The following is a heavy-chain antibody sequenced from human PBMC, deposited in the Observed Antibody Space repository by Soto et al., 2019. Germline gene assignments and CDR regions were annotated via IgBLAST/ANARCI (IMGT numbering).Heavy chain of an antibody. V-gene: IGHV1-69*06. CDR2: IIPIFGTA. CDR1: GGTFSSYA. Sequence: QVQLVQSGAEVKKPGSSVKVSCKASGGTFSSYAISWVRQAPGQGLEWMGGIIPIFGTANYAQKFQGRVTITADKSTSTAYMELSSLRSEDTAVYYCARDLLIAAAGIPTYYYGMDVWGQGTTVTVSS. J-gene: IGHJ6*02. CDR3: ARDLLIAAAGIPTYYYGMDV. D-gene: IGHD6-13*01.